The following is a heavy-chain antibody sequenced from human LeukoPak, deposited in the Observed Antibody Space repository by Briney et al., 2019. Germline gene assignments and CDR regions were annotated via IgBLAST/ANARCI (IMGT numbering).Heavy chain of an antibody. D-gene: IGHD5-18*01. CDR1: GGSISSYY. CDR3: ARHVGAAMVTGFNP. CDR2: IYYSGST. Sequence: SETLSLTCTVSGGSISSYYWSWIRQPPGKGLEWIGYIYYSGSTNYNPSLKSRVTISVDTSKNQFSLKLSSVTAADTAVYYCARHVGAAMVTGFNPWGQRTLVTVSS. J-gene: IGHJ5*02. V-gene: IGHV4-59*08.